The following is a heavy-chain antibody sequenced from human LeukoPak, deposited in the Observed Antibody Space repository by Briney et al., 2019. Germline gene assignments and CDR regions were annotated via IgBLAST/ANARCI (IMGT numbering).Heavy chain of an antibody. D-gene: IGHD3-3*01. Sequence: SETLSLTCTVSSGSISSTRYYWGWIRLPPGKGLEWIGTLYYSGTTYYNPSLNSRVTIALDTSENQFSLKLTSVTAADTAVCYCARHHYDFWSGFDYWGQGILVTVSS. CDR2: LYYSGTT. J-gene: IGHJ4*01. CDR3: ARHHYDFWSGFDY. CDR1: SGSISSTRYY. V-gene: IGHV4-39*01.